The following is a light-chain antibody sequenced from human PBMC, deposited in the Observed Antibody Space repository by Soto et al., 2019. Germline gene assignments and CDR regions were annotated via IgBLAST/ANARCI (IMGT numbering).Light chain of an antibody. CDR2: EVT. V-gene: IGLV2-8*01. CDR3: SSHAGINNVV. Sequence: QSALTQPPSASGSPGQSVTISCTGTSSDVGGYNYVSWYQQHPGKAPKLMVYEVTKRPSGVPDRFSGSKSGNMASLTVSGLQAEDEADYYCSSHAGINNVVFGGGTKLTVL. CDR1: SSDVGGYNY. J-gene: IGLJ3*02.